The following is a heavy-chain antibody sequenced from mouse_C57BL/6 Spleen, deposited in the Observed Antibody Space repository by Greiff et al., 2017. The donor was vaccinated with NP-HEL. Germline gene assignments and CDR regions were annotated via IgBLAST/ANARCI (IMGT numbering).Heavy chain of an antibody. D-gene: IGHD2-4*01. J-gene: IGHJ2*01. CDR3: ARDDYGDY. Sequence: VQLQQSGAELVMPGASVKLSCKASGYTFTSYWMHWVKQRPGQGLEWIGEIDPSDSYTNYNQKFKGKSTLTVDKSSSTAYMQLSRLTSEDSAVYYSARDDYGDYWGQGTTLTVSS. CDR2: IDPSDSYT. V-gene: IGHV1-69*01. CDR1: GYTFTSYW.